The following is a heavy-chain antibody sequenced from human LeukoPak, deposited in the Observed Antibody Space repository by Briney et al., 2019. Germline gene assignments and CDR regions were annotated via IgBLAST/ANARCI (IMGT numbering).Heavy chain of an antibody. V-gene: IGHV3-7*01. CDR1: GFTFSSYW. J-gene: IGHJ5*02. CDR3: ASDRSGGSCYECWFDP. Sequence: GGSLRLSCAASGFTFSSYWMSWVRQAPGKGLEWVANIKQDGSEKYYVDSVKGRLTISRDSAKNSLYLQMNSLRAEDTAVYYCASDRSGGSCYECWFDPWGQGTLVTVSS. CDR2: IKQDGSEK. D-gene: IGHD2-15*01.